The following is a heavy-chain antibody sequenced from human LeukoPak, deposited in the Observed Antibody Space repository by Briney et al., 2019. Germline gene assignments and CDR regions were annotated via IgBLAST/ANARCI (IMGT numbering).Heavy chain of an antibody. CDR1: GFTFTNYA. CDR3: AKGAPLYSGSYPVDYFYNGMDV. D-gene: IGHD1-26*01. Sequence: GGSLRLSCGGSGFTFTNYALTWVRQAPGKALEWVSVISGRGDHTFYADSVKGRFTISRNNSENTPFLQLNSVTAEDTAVYYCAKGAPLYSGSYPVDYFYNGMDVWGQGTTVIVSS. J-gene: IGHJ6*02. CDR2: ISGRGDHT. V-gene: IGHV3-23*01.